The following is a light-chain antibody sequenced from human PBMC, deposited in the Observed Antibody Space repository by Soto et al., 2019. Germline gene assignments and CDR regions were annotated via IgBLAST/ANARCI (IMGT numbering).Light chain of an antibody. J-gene: IGKJ4*01. V-gene: IGKV1-5*03. CDR3: QQYDSYPLT. Sequence: DIQMTQSPSTLSASVGDRVTITCRASQSIYRWVAWYQQKPGKAPKLLIYKASSLESGVPLRFSGSGSGTEFALTIISLQPDDFATYHCQQYDSYPLTFGGGTKVVMK. CDR2: KAS. CDR1: QSIYRW.